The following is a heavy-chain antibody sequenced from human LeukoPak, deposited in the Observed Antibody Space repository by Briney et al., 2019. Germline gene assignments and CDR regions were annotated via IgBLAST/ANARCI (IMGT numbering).Heavy chain of an antibody. D-gene: IGHD6-13*01. CDR2: INPNSGGT. CDR3: ARVGISSAAAGVDY. Sequence: ASVKVSCKASGYTFTGYYMHRVRQAPGQGLEWMGWINPNSGGTNYAQKFQGWVTMTRDTSISTAYMELSRLRSDDTAVYYCARVGISSAAAGVDYWGQGTLVTVSS. J-gene: IGHJ4*02. CDR1: GYTFTGYY. V-gene: IGHV1-2*04.